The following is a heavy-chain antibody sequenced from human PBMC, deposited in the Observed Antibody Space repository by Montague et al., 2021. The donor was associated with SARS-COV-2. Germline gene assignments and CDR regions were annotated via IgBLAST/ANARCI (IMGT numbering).Heavy chain of an antibody. Sequence: SETLSLTCTVSGGSISSYYWSWTRQPPGKGLEWIGYIYYSGSTNYNPSLKSRVTISVDTSKNQFSLKLSSVTAAATAVYYGARAGSGGYWFYYYYGMDVWGQGTTVTVSS. J-gene: IGHJ6*02. CDR2: IYYSGST. V-gene: IGHV4-59*08. CDR1: GGSISSYY. D-gene: IGHD3-10*01. CDR3: ARAGSGGYWFYYYYGMDV.